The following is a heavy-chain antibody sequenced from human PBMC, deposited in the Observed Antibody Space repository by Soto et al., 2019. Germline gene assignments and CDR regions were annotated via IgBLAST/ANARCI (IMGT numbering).Heavy chain of an antibody. J-gene: IGHJ5*02. V-gene: IGHV4-30-2*01. CDR2: IYHSGST. CDR3: ARGGAAQQGWFDP. D-gene: IGHD6-6*01. CDR1: GGSISSGGYS. Sequence: TLSLTCAVSGGSISSGGYSWSWIRQPPGKGLEWIGYIYHSGSTYYNPSLKSRVTISVDRSKNQFSLKLSSVTAADTAVYYCARGGAAQQGWFDPWGQGTLVTVSS.